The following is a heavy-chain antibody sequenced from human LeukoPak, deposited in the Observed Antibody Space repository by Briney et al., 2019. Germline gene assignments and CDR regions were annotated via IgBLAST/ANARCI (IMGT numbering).Heavy chain of an antibody. D-gene: IGHD3-9*01. J-gene: IGHJ4*02. CDR3: ARERDLTGYYNVLSGY. Sequence: GGSLRLSCAASGFTFSSYSMNWVRQAPGKGLEWVSSITSSSSYIYYADSVKGRFTISRDSANNSLYLQMNSLRAEDTAVYYCARERDLTGYYNVLSGYWGQGTLVTVSS. CDR2: ITSSSSYI. V-gene: IGHV3-21*01. CDR1: GFTFSSYS.